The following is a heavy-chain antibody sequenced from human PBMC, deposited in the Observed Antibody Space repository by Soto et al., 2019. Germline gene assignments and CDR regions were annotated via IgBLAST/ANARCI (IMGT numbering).Heavy chain of an antibody. CDR3: ARGGSGSYYEEGYYYYYGMEV. D-gene: IGHD3-10*01. CDR1: GGSISSGGYS. V-gene: IGHV4-30-2*01. CDR2: IYHSGST. Sequence: SETLSLTCAVSGGSISSGGYSWSWIRQPPGKGLEWIGYIYHSGSTYYNPSLNSRVTIAVVRSKNQFSLELSSVTAADTAVYYCARGGSGSYYEEGYYYYYGMEVWGQGTTVTVSS. J-gene: IGHJ6*02.